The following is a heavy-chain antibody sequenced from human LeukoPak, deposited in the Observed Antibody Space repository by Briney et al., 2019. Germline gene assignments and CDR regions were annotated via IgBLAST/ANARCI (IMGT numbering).Heavy chain of an antibody. J-gene: IGHJ4*02. CDR3: ARGPRDGYNLMPYYFDY. Sequence: SVTVSFTASVGAFSSYAVSGLRLAPGQGLEWMGGFIPIAATANYAPKFQGRVTITTDESTRTAYMELSSLGSEDTAVYYCARGPRDGYNLMPYYFDYWGQGTLVTVSS. CDR1: VGAFSSYA. D-gene: IGHD5-24*01. CDR2: FIPIAATA. V-gene: IGHV1-69*05.